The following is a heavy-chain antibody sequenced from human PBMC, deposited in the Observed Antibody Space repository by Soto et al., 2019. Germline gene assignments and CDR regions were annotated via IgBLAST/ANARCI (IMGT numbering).Heavy chain of an antibody. D-gene: IGHD6-19*01. V-gene: IGHV4-34*01. CDR3: ARLASGWQYYYFDF. CDR2: INHSGST. CDR1: GGSFSPYF. Sequence: QVQLQQWGAELLKPSETLSLTCAVYGGSFSPYFWSWIRQPPGKGLEWIGEINHSGSTNYNPSPTRRATLSVDTSKNQVSRKLTSVTDADTAVYYCARLASGWQYYYFDFWGRGNPVTVSS. J-gene: IGHJ2*01.